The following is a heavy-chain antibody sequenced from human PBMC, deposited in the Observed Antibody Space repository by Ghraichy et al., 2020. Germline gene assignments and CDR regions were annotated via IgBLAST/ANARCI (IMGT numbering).Heavy chain of an antibody. CDR3: ARGLRGEWLYDY. J-gene: IGHJ4*02. Sequence: SETPSLTCTVSGGSISSYYWSWIRQPPGKGLEWIGYIYYSGSTNYNPSLKSRVTISVDTSKNQFSLKLSSVTAADTAVYYCARGLRGEWLYDYWGQGTLVTVSS. D-gene: IGHD3-3*01. CDR1: GGSISSYY. CDR2: IYYSGST. V-gene: IGHV4-59*01.